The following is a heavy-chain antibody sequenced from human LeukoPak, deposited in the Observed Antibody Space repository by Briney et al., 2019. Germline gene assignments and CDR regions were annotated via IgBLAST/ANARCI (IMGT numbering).Heavy chain of an antibody. CDR2: ISYDGSNK. J-gene: IGHJ4*02. CDR3: VRRAYGSGSYYNSDYFDY. V-gene: IGHV3-30*03. CDR1: GFTFSSYG. D-gene: IGHD3-10*01. Sequence: PGGSLRLSCAASGFTFSSYGMHWVRQAPGKGLEWVAVISYDGSNKYYADSVKGRFTISRDNSKNTLYLQMNSLRAEDTAVYYCVRRAYGSGSYYNSDYFDYWGQGTLVTVSS.